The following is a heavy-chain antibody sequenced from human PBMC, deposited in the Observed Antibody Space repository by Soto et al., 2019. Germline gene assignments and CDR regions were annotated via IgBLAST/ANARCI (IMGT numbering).Heavy chain of an antibody. CDR3: AKRRGVGGHFDY. CDR1: GFTFSSYA. V-gene: IGHV3-23*01. Sequence: GGSLRLSCAASGFTFSSYAMGWVRQGPGKGLEWVAVVSIGGSTHYADSVRGRFTISRDNSKNTLSLQMNSLTAEDTAVYFCAKRRGVGGHFDYWGQGALVTVSS. CDR2: VSIGGST. J-gene: IGHJ4*02. D-gene: IGHD2-8*02.